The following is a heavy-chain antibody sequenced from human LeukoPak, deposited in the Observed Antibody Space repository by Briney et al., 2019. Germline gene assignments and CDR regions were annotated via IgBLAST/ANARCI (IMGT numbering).Heavy chain of an antibody. J-gene: IGHJ4*02. V-gene: IGHV3-7*01. CDR2: IKQDGSEK. CDR1: GFTFSSYW. CDR3: ARGYYYDSSGHRPDY. Sequence: PGGSLRLSCAASGFTFSSYWMSWVRQAPGKGLEWVANIKQDGSEKYYVDSVKGRFTISRDNAKNSLYLQMNSLRAEDTAVYYCARGYYYDSSGHRPDYWGQGTLVTVSS. D-gene: IGHD3-22*01.